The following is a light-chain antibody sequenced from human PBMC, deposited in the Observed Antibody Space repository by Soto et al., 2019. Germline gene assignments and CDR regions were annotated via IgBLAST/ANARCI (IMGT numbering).Light chain of an antibody. CDR2: EVS. CDR3: SSYTSSSTLV. Sequence: QSVLTQPASVSGSPGQSITISCTGTSSDVGGYNYVSCYQQHPGKAPKLMIYEVSNRPSGVSNRFSGYKSGNTASLTISGLQAEDEADYYCSSYTSSSTLVFGGGTKLTVL. V-gene: IGLV2-14*01. J-gene: IGLJ2*01. CDR1: SSDVGGYNY.